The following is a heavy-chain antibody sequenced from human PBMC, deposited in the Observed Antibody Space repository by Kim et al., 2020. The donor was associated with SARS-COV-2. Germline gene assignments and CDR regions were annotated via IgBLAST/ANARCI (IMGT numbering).Heavy chain of an antibody. J-gene: IGHJ4*02. V-gene: IGHV4-34*01. D-gene: IGHD3-10*01. CDR2: ITHSGST. Sequence: SETLSRTCAVYGGSFTEYYWTWIRQPPGKGLEWIGEITHSGSTNYNPSLKSRVSILVDTSKNQFSLELRSVTAADTAVYYCARAYGESRRYYWGQGALVT. CDR3: ARAYGESRRYY. CDR1: GGSFTEYY.